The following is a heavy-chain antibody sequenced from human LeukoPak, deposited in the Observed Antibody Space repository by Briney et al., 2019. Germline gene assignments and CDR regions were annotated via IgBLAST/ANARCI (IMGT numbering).Heavy chain of an antibody. CDR3: ARRYCSSTSCTLDY. CDR2: ISGSGGAI. V-gene: IGHV3-48*03. J-gene: IGHJ4*02. CDR1: GXTFTTYE. D-gene: IGHD2-2*01. Sequence: GGSLRLSCATSGXTFTTYEMNWVRQAPGKGLEWVSHISGSGGAIYYADSVKGRFTISRDNAKNSLYLQMSSLRVEDTAVYYCARRYCSSTSCTLDYWGQGTLVTVSS.